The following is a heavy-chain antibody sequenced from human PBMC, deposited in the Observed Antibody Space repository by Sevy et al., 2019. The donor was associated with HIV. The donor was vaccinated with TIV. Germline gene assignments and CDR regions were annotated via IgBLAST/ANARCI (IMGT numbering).Heavy chain of an antibody. CDR1: GFSFTNAW. J-gene: IGHJ4*02. D-gene: IGHD2-8*01. CDR2: IQGKTEGATT. CDR3: IAGRGGCSTGVC. V-gene: IGHV3-15*01. Sequence: GGSLRLSCAASGFSFTNAWMSWVRQAPEKGLQWVGRIQGKTEGATTEYPAAVKGRFTISRDDSKNTVYLQMNSLKTEDTAVYYCIAGRGGCSTGVCWGQGTLVTVSS.